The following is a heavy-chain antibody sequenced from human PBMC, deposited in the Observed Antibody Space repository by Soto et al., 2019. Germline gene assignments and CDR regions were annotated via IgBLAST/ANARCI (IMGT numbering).Heavy chain of an antibody. J-gene: IGHJ5*02. Sequence: SETLSLTCTVSGGSISNYYWNWVRQPPGKGLEWIGLIFANGHTDYNPSLKSRVTMSVDASKNQFSLRLTSMTAADTAVYYCVASLAASGLNWLDPWGRGTLVTVSS. V-gene: IGHV4-4*07. CDR1: GGSISNYY. CDR3: VASLAASGLNWLDP. CDR2: IFANGHT. D-gene: IGHD6-13*01.